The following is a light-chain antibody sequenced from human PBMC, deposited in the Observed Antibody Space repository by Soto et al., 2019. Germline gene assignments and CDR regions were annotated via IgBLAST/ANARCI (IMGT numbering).Light chain of an antibody. CDR3: SSYSSSSRV. J-gene: IGLJ2*01. Sequence: QSVLTQPASVSGSPGQSITISCTGTSSDIGNYHYVSWYQQHPGKAPKLMIYEVSNRPSGVSDRFSGSKSGNTATLAISGLQAEDEADYYCSSYSSSSRVFGGGTKLTVL. V-gene: IGLV2-14*01. CDR1: SSDIGNYHY. CDR2: EVS.